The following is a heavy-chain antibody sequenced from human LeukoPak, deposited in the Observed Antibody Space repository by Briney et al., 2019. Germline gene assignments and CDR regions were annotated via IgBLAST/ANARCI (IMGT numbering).Heavy chain of an antibody. V-gene: IGHV3-21*04. J-gene: IGHJ4*02. CDR1: GFTFSSYS. Sequence: PGGSLRLSCAASGFTFSSYSMNWVRQAPGKGLEWVSSISSSSSYIYYADSVKGRFTISRDNAKNSLYLQMNSLRAEDTAVYYCARARGAIPDFDYWGQGTLVTVSS. CDR2: ISSSSSYI. D-gene: IGHD2-21*01. CDR3: ARARGAIPDFDY.